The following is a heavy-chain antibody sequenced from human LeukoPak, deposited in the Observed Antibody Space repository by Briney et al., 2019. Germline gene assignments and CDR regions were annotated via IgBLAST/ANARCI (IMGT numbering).Heavy chain of an antibody. CDR2: IYSGGST. D-gene: IGHD4-17*01. Sequence: QTGGSLRLSCAASGFTVSSNYMSWVRQAPGKGLEWVSVIYSGGSTYYADSVKGRFTISRDNSKNTLYLQMNSLRAEDTAVYYCARDSDYEGSPIWGQGTMVTVSS. CDR1: GFTVSSNY. CDR3: ARDSDYEGSPI. J-gene: IGHJ3*02. V-gene: IGHV3-66*01.